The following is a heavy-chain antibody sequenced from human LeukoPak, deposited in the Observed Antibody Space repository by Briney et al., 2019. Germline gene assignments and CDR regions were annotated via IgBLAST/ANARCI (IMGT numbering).Heavy chain of an antibody. D-gene: IGHD3-16*01. CDR3: ARDRAVTQVWVEFDS. J-gene: IGHJ5*01. CDR2: IRDSGET. V-gene: IGHV3-66*03. Sequence: GGSLSLSCARSGFSLNNYYMKWVPHAPGKGLEWVSLIRDSGETFYADYVKGRFTISRDNSKNTVYLQMNRLRVEDTAVYFCARDRAVTQVWVEFDSWGQGTLVTVSS. CDR1: GFSLNNYY.